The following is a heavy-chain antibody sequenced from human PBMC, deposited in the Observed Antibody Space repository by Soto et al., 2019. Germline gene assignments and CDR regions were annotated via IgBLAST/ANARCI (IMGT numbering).Heavy chain of an antibody. V-gene: IGHV1-2*04. D-gene: IGHD3-16*02. CDR3: ARGPPIMITFGGVIVPLDY. Sequence: QVQLVQSGAEVKKPRASVKVSCKASGYTFTGYYMHWVRQAPGQGLEWMGWINPNSGGTNYAQKFQGWVTMTRDTSISTAYMELSRLRSDDTAVYYCARGPPIMITFGGVIVPLDYWGQGTLVTVSS. CDR1: GYTFTGYY. J-gene: IGHJ4*02. CDR2: INPNSGGT.